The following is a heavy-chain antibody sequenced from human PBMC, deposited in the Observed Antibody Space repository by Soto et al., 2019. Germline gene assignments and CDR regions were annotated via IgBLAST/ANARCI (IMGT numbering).Heavy chain of an antibody. D-gene: IGHD1-26*01. CDR1: GFTFSSYA. J-gene: IGHJ2*01. Sequence: EVQLVESEGGLVQPGGSLRLSCSASGFTFSSYALYWVRQAPGTGLEYVSAISSNGATTYYADSVRGRFTISRDNSKNTLYFQMSSLRVEDTAVYYRVKGVGATMVGWYFDLWGRGTLVTVSS. CDR2: ISSNGATT. V-gene: IGHV3-64D*08. CDR3: VKGVGATMVGWYFDL.